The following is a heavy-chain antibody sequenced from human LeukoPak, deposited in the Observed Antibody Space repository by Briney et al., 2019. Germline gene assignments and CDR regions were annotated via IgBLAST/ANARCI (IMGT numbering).Heavy chain of an antibody. V-gene: IGHV3-9*01. CDR3: AKGYSGSYFYGMDV. D-gene: IGHD1-26*01. J-gene: IGHJ6*02. CDR1: GFTFDDYA. Sequence: PGGSLRLSCAASGFTFDDYARHWVRQAPGKGLEWVSGISMNSGTTVYAVSVKARFTISRDIAKNYMSMQMNSLRAEDTALYYCAKGYSGSYFYGMDVWGQGTTVTVSS. CDR2: ISMNSGTT.